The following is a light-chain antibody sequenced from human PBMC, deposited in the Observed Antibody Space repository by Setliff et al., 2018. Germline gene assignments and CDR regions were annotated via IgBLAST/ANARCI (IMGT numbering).Light chain of an antibody. CDR3: SSYTSSSTYV. V-gene: IGLV2-8*01. CDR2: EVS. J-gene: IGLJ1*01. CDR1: SSDVGGYNY. Sequence: VLAQPPSASGSPGQSVTISCTGTSSDVGGYNYVSWYQQHPGKAPKLMIYEVSKRPSGVPDRFSGSKSGNTASLTVSGLQAEDEADYYCSSYTSSSTYVFGTGTKVTVL.